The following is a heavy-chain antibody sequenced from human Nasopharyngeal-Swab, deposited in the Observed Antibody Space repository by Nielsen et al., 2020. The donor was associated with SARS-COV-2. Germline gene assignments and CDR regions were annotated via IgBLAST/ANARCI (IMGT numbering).Heavy chain of an antibody. CDR1: GFTVSDYY. V-gene: IGHV3-11*01. Sequence: GESLKISCAASGFTVSDYYMGWIRQAPGKGLEWVSYMSSGGRAKHYADSLKGRFTISRDDAKNSLYLQMNSLRVDDTAVYYCARDLSRGSPSAQGHWGPGTLVTVSS. J-gene: IGHJ4*02. D-gene: IGHD6-6*01. CDR3: ARDLSRGSPSAQGH. CDR2: MSSGGRAK.